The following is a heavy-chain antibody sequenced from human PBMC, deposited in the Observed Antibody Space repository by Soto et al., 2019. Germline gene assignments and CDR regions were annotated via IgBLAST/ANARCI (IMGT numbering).Heavy chain of an antibody. Sequence: GGSLRLSCAASGFTFSYYAMNWVRQAPGKGLDSVSVISESGDTTYYADSVKGRFTISRDNSKNTLYLQMNSLRAEDTAVYYCVKSGVFGLSGRFDYWGQGTLVTVSS. CDR3: VKSGVFGLSGRFDY. J-gene: IGHJ4*02. D-gene: IGHD3-10*01. CDR2: ISESGDTT. CDR1: GFTFSYYA. V-gene: IGHV3-23*01.